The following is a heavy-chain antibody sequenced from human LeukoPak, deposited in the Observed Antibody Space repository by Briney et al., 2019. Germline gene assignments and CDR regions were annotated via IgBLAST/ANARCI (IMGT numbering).Heavy chain of an antibody. Sequence: PSETLSLTCTVSGDSISGTDYYWSWIRQPPGKGLEWIGNIYFSGSTYYNPSLKSRLSISVDTSKSQFSLRLTSVTAADTAVYYCARDLSLLGAFDIWGQGTLVTVSS. CDR2: IYFSGST. CDR1: GDSISGTDYY. CDR3: ARDLSLLGAFDI. J-gene: IGHJ3*02. V-gene: IGHV4-30-4*01. D-gene: IGHD3-16*01.